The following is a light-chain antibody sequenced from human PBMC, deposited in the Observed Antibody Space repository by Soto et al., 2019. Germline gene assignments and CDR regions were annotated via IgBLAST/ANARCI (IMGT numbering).Light chain of an antibody. J-gene: IGKJ1*01. V-gene: IGKV3-20*01. CDR3: QQSGSSPPTWA. CDR1: QSVSSY. Sequence: EIVLTQFPGTLSLSPGERATLSCRASQSVSSYLAWYQQNPGQAPRLLIYGASSRATGIPDRFSGSGSGTDFTLTISRLEPEDFAVYYCQQSGSSPPTWAFGQGTKVDIK. CDR2: GAS.